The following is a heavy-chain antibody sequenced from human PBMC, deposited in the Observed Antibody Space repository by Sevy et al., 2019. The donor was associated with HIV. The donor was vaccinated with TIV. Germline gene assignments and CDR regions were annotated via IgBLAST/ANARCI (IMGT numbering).Heavy chain of an antibody. D-gene: IGHD6-6*01. V-gene: IGHV3-30*02. CDR3: AKGDSGSSADAEAFDS. CDR1: GFSFSTYG. CDR2: IQYDGDIK. J-gene: IGHJ3*02. Sequence: GGSLRLSCVASGFSFSTYGMHWVRQAPGKGLEWVAFIQYDGDIKYYEDSVKGRFTISRDNSKSTLYLQMNSLRAEDTAVYYCAKGDSGSSADAEAFDSWGQGTEVTVSS.